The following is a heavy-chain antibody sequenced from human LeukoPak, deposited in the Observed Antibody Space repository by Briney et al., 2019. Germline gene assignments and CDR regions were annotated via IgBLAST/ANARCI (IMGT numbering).Heavy chain of an antibody. Sequence: ASVKVSCKASGYTFTSYYMHWVRQAPGQGLEWMGIINPSGGSTSYAQKFQGRVTMTRDMSTSTVYMELSSLRSEDTAVYYCARDGASSKLRYFDWLLSWGQGTLVTVSS. CDR3: ARDGASSKLRYFDWLLS. CDR1: GYTFTSYY. CDR2: INPSGGST. V-gene: IGHV1-46*01. D-gene: IGHD3-9*01. J-gene: IGHJ4*02.